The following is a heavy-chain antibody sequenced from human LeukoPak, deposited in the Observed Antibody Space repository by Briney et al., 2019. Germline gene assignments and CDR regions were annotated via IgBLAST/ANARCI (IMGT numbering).Heavy chain of an antibody. J-gene: IGHJ4*02. Sequence: ASVKVSCKASGYTFISDDTNWVRQATRQGLEWMGWINPNSGGTNYAQKLQGRVTMTTDTSTSTAYMELRSLRSDDTAVYYCARAGTGGYCSGGSCYPDDYWGQGTLVTVSS. D-gene: IGHD2-15*01. CDR3: ARAGTGGYCSGGSCYPDDY. CDR2: INPNSGGT. CDR1: GYTFISDD. V-gene: IGHV1-18*01.